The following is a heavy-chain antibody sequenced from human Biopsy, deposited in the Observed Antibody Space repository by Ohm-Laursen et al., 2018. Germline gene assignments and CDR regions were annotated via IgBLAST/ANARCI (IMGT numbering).Heavy chain of an antibody. Sequence: SQTLSLTCSVSGGSASSYLWSWIRQPPGKGLEWIGNIYNSGSTSYNPSLKSRVTMSVDTSKNKFSLRVSSVTAADTAVYYCARDRDRRGWFDPWGQGTLVTVSS. CDR1: GGSASSYL. J-gene: IGHJ5*02. V-gene: IGHV4-59*02. D-gene: IGHD1-14*01. CDR3: ARDRDRRGWFDP. CDR2: IYNSGST.